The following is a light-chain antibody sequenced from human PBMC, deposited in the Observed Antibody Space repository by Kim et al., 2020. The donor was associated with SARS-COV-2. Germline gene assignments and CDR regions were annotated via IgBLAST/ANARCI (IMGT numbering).Light chain of an antibody. CDR1: QNIDRS. CDR3: QQYKRYYS. Sequence: LPASVGETVTITCRDRQNIDRSLAWYQQKPGQAPNLVISKASSIESGVSARFSGSGSGTEFSLTISSLQPDDFATYYCQQYKRYYSFGQGTKLEI. CDR2: KAS. V-gene: IGKV1-5*03. J-gene: IGKJ2*03.